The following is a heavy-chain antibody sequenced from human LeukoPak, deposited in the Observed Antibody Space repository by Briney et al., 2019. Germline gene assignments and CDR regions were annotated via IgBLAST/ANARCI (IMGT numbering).Heavy chain of an antibody. CDR3: ARSLWFGERDYYYMDV. CDR2: INPNSGGT. D-gene: IGHD3-10*01. V-gene: IGHV1-2*02. CDR1: GYTFTGYY. Sequence: ASVKVSCKASGYTFTGYYMHWVRQAPGQGLEWMGWINPNSGGTNYAQKFQGRVTMTRDTSISTAHMELSRLRSDDTAVYYCARSLWFGERDYYYMDVWGKGTTVTISS. J-gene: IGHJ6*03.